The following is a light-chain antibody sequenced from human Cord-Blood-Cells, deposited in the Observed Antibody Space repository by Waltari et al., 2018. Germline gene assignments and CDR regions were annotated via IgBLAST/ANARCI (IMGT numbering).Light chain of an antibody. J-gene: IGKJ4*01. CDR3: QQRSNWLT. CDR2: DAS. V-gene: IGKV3-11*01. Sequence: VLTQYPATLSLSPGERATLSCRASQSVSRYFAWYQQKPGQAPRLLIYDASNRATGIPARFSGSGSGTDFTLTISSLEPEDFAVYYCQQRSNWLTFGGGTKVEIK. CDR1: QSVSRY.